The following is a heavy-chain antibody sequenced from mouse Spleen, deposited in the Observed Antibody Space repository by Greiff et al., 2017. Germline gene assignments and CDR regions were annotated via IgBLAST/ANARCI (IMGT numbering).Heavy chain of an antibody. J-gene: IGHJ2*01. CDR3: AREGSSGRYYFDY. CDR1: GFTFSSYA. Sequence: EVKVVESGGGLVKLGGSLKLSCAASGFTFSSYAMSWVRQTPEKRLEWVATISSGGGNTYYPDSVKGRFTISRDNAKNTLYLQMSSLKSEDTAMYYCAREGSSGRYYFDYWGQGTTLTVSS. CDR2: ISSGGGNT. V-gene: IGHV5-9*04. D-gene: IGHD3-1*01.